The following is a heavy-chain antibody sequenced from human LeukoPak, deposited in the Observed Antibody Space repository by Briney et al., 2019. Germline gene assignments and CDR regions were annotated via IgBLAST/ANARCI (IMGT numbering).Heavy chain of an antibody. CDR1: GFTFSHYS. J-gene: IGHJ6*03. CDR3: AREALTDYTKGTPYYYNYMDV. CDR2: ISSGRSYK. V-gene: IGHV3-21*01. Sequence: PGGALRLSCAASGFTFSHYSMIWVGQARGKGVEGVSSISSGRSYKYYADSLKGRFTISRDNAKNSLYLQMNSLRAEDTAVYYCAREALTDYTKGTPYYYNYMDVWGKGTTVTVSS. D-gene: IGHD4-11*01.